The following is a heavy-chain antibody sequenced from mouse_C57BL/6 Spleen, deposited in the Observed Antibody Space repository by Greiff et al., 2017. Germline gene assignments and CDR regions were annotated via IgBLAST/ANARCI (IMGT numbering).Heavy chain of an antibody. CDR1: GFTFSSYA. J-gene: IGHJ3*01. D-gene: IGHD1-1*01. V-gene: IGHV5-9-1*02. Sequence: EVKLVESGEGLVKPGGSLKLSCAASGFTFSSYAMSWVRQTPEKRLEWVAYISSGGDYIYYADTVKGRFTISRDNARNTLYLQMSSLKSEDTAMYYCTRKDYGTSFAYWGQGTLVTVSA. CDR2: ISSGGDYI. CDR3: TRKDYGTSFAY.